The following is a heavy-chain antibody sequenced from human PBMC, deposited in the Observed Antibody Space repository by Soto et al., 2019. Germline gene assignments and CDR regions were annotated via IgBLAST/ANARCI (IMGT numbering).Heavy chain of an antibody. D-gene: IGHD3-10*01. Sequence: EVQLVESGGGLEQPGRSLRLSCAASGFTFDDYALHWVRQAPGKGLEWVSGISWNSGNIGYADSVKGRFTISRDNAKNSLYVQMNRLRAEDTALSYCAKGRGGNYGRYYFDCWGQGSLVTVSS. CDR3: AKGRGGNYGRYYFDC. V-gene: IGHV3-9*01. J-gene: IGHJ4*02. CDR2: ISWNSGNI. CDR1: GFTFDDYA.